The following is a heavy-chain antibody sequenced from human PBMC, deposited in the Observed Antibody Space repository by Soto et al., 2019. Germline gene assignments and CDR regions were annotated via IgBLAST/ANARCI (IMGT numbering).Heavy chain of an antibody. CDR3: ARAGTHYYYGMDV. CDR2: IYSGGST. CDR1: GFTVSSNY. D-gene: IGHD3-10*01. V-gene: IGHV3-53*02. Sequence: EVQLVETGGGLIQPGGSLRLSCAASGFTVSSNYMSWVRQAPGKGLEWVSVIYSGGSTYYADSVKGRFTISRDNSKNTLYPQMNSLRAEDTAVYYCARAGTHYYYGMDVWGQGTTVTVSS. J-gene: IGHJ6*02.